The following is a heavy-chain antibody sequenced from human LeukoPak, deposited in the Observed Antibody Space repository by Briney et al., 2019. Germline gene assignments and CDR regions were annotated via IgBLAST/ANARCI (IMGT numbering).Heavy chain of an antibody. D-gene: IGHD3-16*02. J-gene: IGHJ3*02. Sequence: PSETLSLTCAVYGGSFSGYYWTWFRQSPGKGLEWIGEINHGGSTKYHPSLKSRVATSVDTSKKQFYLKLSSVTAADTAVYYCARAPIVDAFDIWGQGTMVTVSS. CDR2: INHGGST. CDR3: ARAPIVDAFDI. V-gene: IGHV4-34*01. CDR1: GGSFSGYY.